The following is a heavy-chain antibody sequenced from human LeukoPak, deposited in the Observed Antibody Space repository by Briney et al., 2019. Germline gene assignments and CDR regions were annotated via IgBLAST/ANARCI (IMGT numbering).Heavy chain of an antibody. V-gene: IGHV4-61*02. J-gene: IGHJ6*03. CDR1: GGSISNGSYY. CDR3: ARSSEGRYYYDSSGFSYYYYYMDV. D-gene: IGHD3-22*01. Sequence: SETLSLTCTVSGGSISNGSYYWSWIRQPAGKGLEWIGRIYTSGSTNYNPSLKSRVTISVDTSKNQFSLKLSSVTAADTAVYYCARSSEGRYYYDSSGFSYYYYYMDVWGKGTTVTISS. CDR2: IYTSGST.